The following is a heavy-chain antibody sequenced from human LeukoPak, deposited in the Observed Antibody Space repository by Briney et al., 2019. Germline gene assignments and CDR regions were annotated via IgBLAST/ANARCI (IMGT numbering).Heavy chain of an antibody. CDR3: AGDYNFLTGLNY. CDR1: GITFSNAW. Sequence: GGSLRLSCAASGITFSNAWMSWVRQASGKGLEWLGRIGRQGDSDATRYAASLKGKFTISRVDSRNTAYLQMNSLKTEDTAVYYCAGDYNFLTGLNYWGQGTLVTVSS. V-gene: IGHV3-73*01. J-gene: IGHJ4*02. D-gene: IGHD3-9*01. CDR2: IGRQGDSDAT.